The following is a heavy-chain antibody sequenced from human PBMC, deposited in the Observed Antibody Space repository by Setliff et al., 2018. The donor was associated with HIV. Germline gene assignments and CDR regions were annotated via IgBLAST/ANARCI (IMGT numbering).Heavy chain of an antibody. Sequence: PSETLSLTCTVSGDSISTDYWTWIRQPPGKGLEWIGYIYNSASTSYNPSLKSRVTISVDTSKNQFSLKLSSVTAADTAVYYCARHLEYSSSWSLQGNWFDPWGQGTLVTVSS. CDR1: GDSISTDY. CDR3: ARHLEYSSSWSLQGNWFDP. D-gene: IGHD6-13*01. J-gene: IGHJ5*02. CDR2: IYNSAST. V-gene: IGHV4-59*08.